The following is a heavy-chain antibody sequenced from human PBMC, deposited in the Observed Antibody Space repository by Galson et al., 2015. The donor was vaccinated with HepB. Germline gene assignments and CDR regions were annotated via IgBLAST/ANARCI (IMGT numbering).Heavy chain of an antibody. V-gene: IGHV3-30-3*01. J-gene: IGHJ4*02. CDR2: LSYDGRRK. CDR1: GFTFSHYA. D-gene: IGHD4-17*01. CDR3: AGAYGDYSSKLDY. Sequence: SLRLSCAASGFTFSHYAMHWVRQAPGKGLEWVAVLSYDGRRKYYADSVKGRFTISRDNSKNTLYVQMSSLTAEDTAVYYCAGAYGDYSSKLDYWGQGTLITVSS.